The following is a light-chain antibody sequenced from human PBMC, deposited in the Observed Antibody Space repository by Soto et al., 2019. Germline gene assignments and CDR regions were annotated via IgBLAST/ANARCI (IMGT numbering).Light chain of an antibody. J-gene: IGKJ3*01. V-gene: IGKV1-27*01. CDR2: AAS. Sequence: DIQMTQSPTSLSASVGDRVTITCRASQGIRNFVAWYRQKPGKPPKLLIYAASTLQSGVPSRFSGSGSGTDFTLTINRLQPEDVATYSCQKYSSVPVFGPGTKVEI. CDR3: QKYSSVPV. CDR1: QGIRNF.